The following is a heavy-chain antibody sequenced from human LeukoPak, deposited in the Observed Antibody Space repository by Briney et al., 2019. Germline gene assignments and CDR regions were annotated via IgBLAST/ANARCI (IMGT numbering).Heavy chain of an antibody. D-gene: IGHD3-9*01. V-gene: IGHV3-74*01. J-gene: IGHJ4*02. CDR2: INSDGSST. Sequence: GGSLRLSCALSGFTLSSYWTHWVRQAPGKGLVWVSRINSDGSSTSYADSVKGRFTISRDNAKNTLYLQMNSLRAEHTAVYYCARSPTYYDILTGYYPAYYFDYWGQGTLVTVSS. CDR1: GFTLSSYW. CDR3: ARSPTYYDILTGYYPAYYFDY.